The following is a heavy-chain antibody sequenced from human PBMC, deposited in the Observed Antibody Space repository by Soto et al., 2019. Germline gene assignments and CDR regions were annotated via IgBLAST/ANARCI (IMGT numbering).Heavy chain of an antibody. V-gene: IGHV4-4*07. D-gene: IGHD1-26*01. J-gene: IGHJ4*02. CDR1: GDSMTKYY. CDR2: IYTSGST. CDR3: ARTVGAAYYFDF. Sequence: QVQLQESGPGLVKPSETLSLTRTVSGDSMTKYYWSWIRQPAGKGLEWIGRIYTSGSTNYNPSLKSRVTMSIDTSNNHFSLKLKSVTAADTAVYYCARTVGAAYYFDFWGQGALVTVSS.